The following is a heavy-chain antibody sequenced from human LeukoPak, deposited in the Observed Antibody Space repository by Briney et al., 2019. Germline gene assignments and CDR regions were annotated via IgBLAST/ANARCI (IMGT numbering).Heavy chain of an antibody. CDR3: ARGGRNDAFDT. Sequence: SETLSLTCSVSGGSIRSYYWSWIRQPPGKGLEWIAYIYYSGSANYNPSLKSRVTIAADTSRNKFSLNLNSVTAADTAVYYCARGGRNDAFDTWGQGTMVTVSS. V-gene: IGHV4-59*01. CDR2: IYYSGSA. J-gene: IGHJ3*02. CDR1: GGSIRSYY.